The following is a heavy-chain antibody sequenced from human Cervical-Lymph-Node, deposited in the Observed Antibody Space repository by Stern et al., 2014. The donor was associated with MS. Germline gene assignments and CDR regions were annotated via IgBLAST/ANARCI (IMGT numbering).Heavy chain of an antibody. D-gene: IGHD4-17*01. J-gene: IGHJ4*02. CDR2: ISGSGGST. CDR1: GFTFSRYA. CDR3: AKSTVTSLSDY. Sequence: EVELGQSGGGLVQPGGSLRLSCAASGFTFSRYAMSWGRQAPGKGLEWVSAISGSGGSTYYADSVNGRFTISRDNSKNTLYLQINSLRAEDTAVYYCAKSTVTSLSDYWGQGTLVTVSS. V-gene: IGHV3-23*04.